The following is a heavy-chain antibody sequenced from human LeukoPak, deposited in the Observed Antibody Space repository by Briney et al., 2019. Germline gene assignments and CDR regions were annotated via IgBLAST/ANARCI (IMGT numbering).Heavy chain of an antibody. CDR2: IWYDGSKK. J-gene: IGHJ4*02. CDR3: AKLRDSDSSGYYSDFDN. Sequence: GGSLRLSCAASGFIFSNYGMHWVRQAPGKGLEWVTFIWYDGSKKYYADSVKGRFIISRDNSKNMLYLQMNSLRAEDTAVYYCAKLRDSDSSGYYSDFDNWGQGTLVTVSS. D-gene: IGHD3-22*01. V-gene: IGHV3-30*02. CDR1: GFIFSNYG.